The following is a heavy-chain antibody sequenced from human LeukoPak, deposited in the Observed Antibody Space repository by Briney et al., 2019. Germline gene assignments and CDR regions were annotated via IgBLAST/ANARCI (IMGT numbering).Heavy chain of an antibody. V-gene: IGHV3-73*01. D-gene: IGHD3-22*01. CDR1: GFIFSGSA. Sequence: GGSLRLSCAASGFIFSGSAIHWVRQASGKGLEWVGRNRSKANSYATAYAASVKGRFTISRDDSKNTAYLQMNSLKTEDTAVYYCSRRQTDDSSGYYGYWGQGTLVTVSS. J-gene: IGHJ4*02. CDR2: NRSKANSYAT. CDR3: SRRQTDDSSGYYGY.